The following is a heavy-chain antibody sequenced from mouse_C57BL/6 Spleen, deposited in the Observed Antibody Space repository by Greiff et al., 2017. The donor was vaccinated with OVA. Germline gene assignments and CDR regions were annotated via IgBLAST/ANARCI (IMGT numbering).Heavy chain of an antibody. D-gene: IGHD1-1*01. V-gene: IGHV1-26*01. CDR1: GYTFTDYY. J-gene: IGHJ4*01. CDR2: INPNNGGT. CDR3: ARSGYYGSSYEYYAMDD. Sequence: VQLQQSGPELVKPGASVKISCKASGYTFTDYYMHWVKQSHGKSLEWIGDINPNNGGTSYNQKFKGKATLTVDKSSSTSYMELRSLTSEYAEVYYCARSGYYGSSYEYYAMDDWGQGTSVTVSS.